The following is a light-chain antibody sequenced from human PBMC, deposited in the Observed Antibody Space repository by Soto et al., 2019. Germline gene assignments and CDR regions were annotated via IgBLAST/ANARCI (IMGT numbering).Light chain of an antibody. V-gene: IGKV1-5*01. J-gene: IGKJ1*01. Sequence: DIQMTQSPSTLSASVGDRVTITCRASQSISSWLAWYQQKPGKAPKLLIYDASSLESGVPSRFSVSGSVTEFTLTISSLQPDDFVTYYCQQDNSYSWTFGQGTNVEIK. CDR1: QSISSW. CDR3: QQDNSYSWT. CDR2: DAS.